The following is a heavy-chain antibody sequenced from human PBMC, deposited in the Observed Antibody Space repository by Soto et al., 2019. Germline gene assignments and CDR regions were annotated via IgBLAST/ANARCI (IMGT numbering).Heavy chain of an antibody. V-gene: IGHV3-23*01. CDR2: IGGDGKAT. Sequence: HPGGSLRLSCAASGFSFSRHAMSWVRQAPGKGLEWVLAIGGDGKATWSADSVKGRFTISKDNSENTLYLQLNSLRADDTAVYYCARGSASGRPYYFDFWGQGTLVTVSS. D-gene: IGHD6-6*01. CDR1: GFSFSRHA. CDR3: ARGSASGRPYYFDF. J-gene: IGHJ4*02.